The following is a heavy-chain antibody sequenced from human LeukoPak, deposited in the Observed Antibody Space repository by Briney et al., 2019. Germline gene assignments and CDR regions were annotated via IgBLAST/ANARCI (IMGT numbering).Heavy chain of an antibody. CDR1: GFTFSTSG. D-gene: IGHD2-15*01. CDR3: AKDRTYCSGGSCYEGY. J-gene: IGHJ4*02. Sequence: GGSLRLSCAASGFTFSTSGMHWVRQAPGKGLEWVAFIRYDGSNKYYADSVKGRFTISRDNSKNTLYLQMNSLRAEDTAVYYCAKDRTYCSGGSCYEGYWGQGTLVTVSS. V-gene: IGHV3-30*02. CDR2: IRYDGSNK.